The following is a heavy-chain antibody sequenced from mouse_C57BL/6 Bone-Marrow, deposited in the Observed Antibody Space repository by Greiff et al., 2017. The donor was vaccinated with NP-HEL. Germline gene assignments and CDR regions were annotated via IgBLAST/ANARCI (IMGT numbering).Heavy chain of an antibody. CDR2: IDPENGDT. V-gene: IGHV14-4*01. Sequence: EVQLQQSGAELVRPGASVKLSCTASGFNIKDDYMHWVKQRPEQGLEWIGWIDPENGDTDYASKFQGKATITADTSSNTAYLQLSSLTSEDTAVYYCTTFLYYSYDGFAYWGQGTLVTVSA. D-gene: IGHD2-12*01. J-gene: IGHJ3*01. CDR1: GFNIKDDY. CDR3: TTFLYYSYDGFAY.